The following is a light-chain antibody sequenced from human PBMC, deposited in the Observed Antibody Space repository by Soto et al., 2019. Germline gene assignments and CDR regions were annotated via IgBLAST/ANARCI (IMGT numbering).Light chain of an antibody. J-gene: IGKJ5*01. CDR3: QQRTNSLIT. V-gene: IGKV3-11*01. CDR1: QSVSNY. Sequence: EIVLTQSPATLSLSPGERGTLSCRASQSVSNYLVWYQQKPGQAPRVLIYDASKRATGIPARFSGSGSGTDFTLTTSSPEPEDSAVYYCQQRTNSLITFGQGTRLEIK. CDR2: DAS.